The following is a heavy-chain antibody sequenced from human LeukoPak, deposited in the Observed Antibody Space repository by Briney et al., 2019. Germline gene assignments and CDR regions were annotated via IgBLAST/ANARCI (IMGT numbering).Heavy chain of an antibody. CDR2: IYYSGST. J-gene: IGHJ6*02. CDR3: ARFPGYCSSTSCYSSFYYGMDV. V-gene: IGHV4-59*01. Sequence: PSETLSLTCTVSGGSISSYYWSWIRQPPGKGLEWIGYIYYSGSTNYNPSLKSRVTTSVDTSKNQFSLKLSSVTAADTAVYYCARFPGYCSSTSCYSSFYYGMDVWGQGTTVTVSS. D-gene: IGHD2-2*01. CDR1: GGSISSYY.